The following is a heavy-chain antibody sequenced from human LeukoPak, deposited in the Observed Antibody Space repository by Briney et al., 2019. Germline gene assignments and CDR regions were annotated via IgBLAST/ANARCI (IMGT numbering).Heavy chain of an antibody. Sequence: SETLSLTCAVYGGSFSGYYWSWIRQPPGKGLEWIGEINHSGSTNYNASLKSRVTISVDTSKNQFSLKLSSVTAADTAVYYCARHPKGGPISMVRGVRAKGYYFDYWGQGTLVTVSS. CDR3: ARHPKGGPISMVRGVRAKGYYFDY. J-gene: IGHJ4*02. D-gene: IGHD3-10*01. CDR1: GGSFSGYY. CDR2: INHSGST. V-gene: IGHV4-34*01.